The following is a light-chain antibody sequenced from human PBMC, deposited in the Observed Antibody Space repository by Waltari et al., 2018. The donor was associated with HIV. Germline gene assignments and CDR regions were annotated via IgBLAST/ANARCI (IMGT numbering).Light chain of an antibody. CDR3: QHLNTYPYT. Sequence: DIQLTQSPSFLSASVGDRVNITFRADHRISTYLAWYQQKPGKAPKLLISAASALQSGVPSRFSGSGSGREFTLTISSLQPEDFASYYCQHLNTYPYTFGQGTKLEIK. J-gene: IGKJ2*01. CDR2: AAS. V-gene: IGKV1-9*01. CDR1: HRISTY.